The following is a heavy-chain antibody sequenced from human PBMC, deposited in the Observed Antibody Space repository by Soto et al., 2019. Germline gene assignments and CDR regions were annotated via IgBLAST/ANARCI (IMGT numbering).Heavy chain of an antibody. J-gene: IGHJ4*02. Sequence: EVQLVETGGGLIQPGGSLRLSCAASGFTVSSNYMSWVRQAPGKGLEWVSVIYSGGSTYYADSVKGRFTISRDNSKNTLYPQMNSLRAEDTAVYYCASSVYYYDSSGYSYYFDYWGQGTLVTVSS. V-gene: IGHV3-53*02. CDR3: ASSVYYYDSSGYSYYFDY. D-gene: IGHD3-22*01. CDR1: GFTVSSNY. CDR2: IYSGGST.